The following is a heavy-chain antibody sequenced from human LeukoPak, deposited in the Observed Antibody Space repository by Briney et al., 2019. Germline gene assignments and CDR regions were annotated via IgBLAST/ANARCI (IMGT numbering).Heavy chain of an antibody. J-gene: IGHJ4*02. D-gene: IGHD3-22*01. Sequence: ASVKVSCKASGYTFTGYYMHWVRQAPGQGLEWMGWINPNSGGTNYAQKFQGRVTMTRDTSISTAYMELRSLRSDDTAVYYCARSVRNYYDSSGPTDYWGQGTLVTVSS. CDR3: ARSVRNYYDSSGPTDY. CDR1: GYTFTGYY. CDR2: INPNSGGT. V-gene: IGHV1-2*02.